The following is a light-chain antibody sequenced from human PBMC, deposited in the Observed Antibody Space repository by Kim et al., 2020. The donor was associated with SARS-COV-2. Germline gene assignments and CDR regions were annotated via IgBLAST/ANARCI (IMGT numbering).Light chain of an antibody. Sequence: GQRVIFSCSGSSSNIGNNTVTWYQQLPGTAPKLLIYSNNQRPSGVPDRFSGSKSGTSASLAISGLQSEDEADYYCSAWDDSLNGPLFGGGTQLTVL. CDR3: SAWDDSLNGPL. V-gene: IGLV1-44*01. CDR2: SNN. CDR1: SSNIGNNT. J-gene: IGLJ2*01.